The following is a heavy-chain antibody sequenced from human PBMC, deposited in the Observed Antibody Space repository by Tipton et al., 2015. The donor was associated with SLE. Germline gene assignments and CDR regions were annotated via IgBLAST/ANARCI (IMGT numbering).Heavy chain of an antibody. CDR2: INHRGTT. CDR1: GGSFSGYN. D-gene: IGHD5-12*01. Sequence: LRLSCDVYGGSFSGYNWNWIRQPPGKGLEWVGEINHRGTTNYNPSLKSRVAISVDTSKNQLSLRLSSVTAADTAVYYCARLSVSGYDDSFDYWGQGTLVTVSS. J-gene: IGHJ4*02. CDR3: ARLSVSGYDDSFDY. V-gene: IGHV4-34*01.